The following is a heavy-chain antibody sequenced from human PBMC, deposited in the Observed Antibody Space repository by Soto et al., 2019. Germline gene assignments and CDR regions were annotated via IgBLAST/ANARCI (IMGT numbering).Heavy chain of an antibody. CDR2: IYYSGST. CDR3: ARTPTTVTPFDY. CDR1: GGSISSSSYY. V-gene: IGHV4-39*01. Sequence: QLQLQESGPGLVKPSETLSLTCTVSGGSISSSSYYWGWIRQPPGKGLEWIGSIYYSGSTYYTPSLQGRVTLSVDTSNNQFSLELGSVAAADTAVYYCARTPTTVTPFDYWGQGTLVTVAS. J-gene: IGHJ4*02. D-gene: IGHD4-17*01.